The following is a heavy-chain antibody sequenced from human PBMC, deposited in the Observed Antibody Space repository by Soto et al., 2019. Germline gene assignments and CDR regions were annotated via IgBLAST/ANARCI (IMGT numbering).Heavy chain of an antibody. CDR2: INPSGGST. CDR1: GYTFTSYY. V-gene: IGHV1-46*01. Sequence: QVQLVQSGAEVKKPGASVKVSCKASGYTFTSYYMHWVRQAPGQGLEWMGIINPSGGSTSYAQKFQGRVTMTRDTSTSTVYMELSSLRSEDTAVYYCARDAGVRTPAGYYYYYGMDVWGQGTTVTVSS. J-gene: IGHJ6*02. D-gene: IGHD6-25*01. CDR3: ARDAGVRTPAGYYYYYGMDV.